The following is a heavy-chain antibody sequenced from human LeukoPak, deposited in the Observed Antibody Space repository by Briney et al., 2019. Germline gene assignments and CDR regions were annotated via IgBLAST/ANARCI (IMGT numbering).Heavy chain of an antibody. CDR2: MYTSGST. CDR3: AREVSLISSIGDWFDP. J-gene: IGHJ5*02. D-gene: IGHD6-6*01. V-gene: IGHV4-4*07. CDR1: GGPISSLS. Sequence: SETLSLTCTVSGGPISSLSWNWIRQPAAKGLERVGRMYTSGSTNYNPSLKSRVTMSVDTSKNQFSRKVNSVTAADTAVYYCAREVSLISSIGDWFDPWGQGILVTVSS.